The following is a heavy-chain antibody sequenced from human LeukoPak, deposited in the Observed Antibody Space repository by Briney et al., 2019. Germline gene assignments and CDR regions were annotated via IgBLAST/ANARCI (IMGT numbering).Heavy chain of an antibody. D-gene: IGHD3-9*01. V-gene: IGHV1-69*13. CDR3: ARRFHYDILTGYPYYFDY. J-gene: IGHJ4*02. Sequence: GASVTVSCKASGGTFSSYAISWVRQAPGQGLEWMGGIIPIFGTANYAQKFQGRVTITADESTSTAYMELSSLRSEDTAVYYCARRFHYDILTGYPYYFDYWGQGTLVTVSS. CDR1: GGTFSSYA. CDR2: IIPIFGTA.